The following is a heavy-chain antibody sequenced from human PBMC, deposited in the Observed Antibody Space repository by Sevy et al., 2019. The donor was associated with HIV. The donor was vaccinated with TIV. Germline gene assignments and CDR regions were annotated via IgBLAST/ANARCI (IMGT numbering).Heavy chain of an antibody. Sequence: ASVKVSCKASGYTFTGYYMHWVRQAPGQGLEGMGWINPNSGGTKYAQKFQGRVTMTRDTSISTAYMERSRLRSDDTAVYYCAKERVYCSGGTCKPGGWFDPWGQGTLVTVSS. CDR1: GYTFTGYY. CDR2: INPNSGGT. J-gene: IGHJ5*02. V-gene: IGHV1-2*02. CDR3: AKERVYCSGGTCKPGGWFDP. D-gene: IGHD2-15*01.